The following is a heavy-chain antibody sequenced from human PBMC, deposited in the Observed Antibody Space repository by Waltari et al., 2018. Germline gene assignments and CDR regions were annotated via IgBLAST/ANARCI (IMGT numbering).Heavy chain of an antibody. Sequence: EVQLVESGGGLVQPGRSLRLSCAASGFTFDDYAMHWVRQAPGKGLEWVSGSSGNSGSIGYADAVKGRVTSSRDNAKNSLYLQMNSLRAEDTALYYCAKDQEGRFISGMDVWGQGTTVTVSS. D-gene: IGHD3-10*01. CDR2: SSGNSGSI. J-gene: IGHJ6*02. CDR3: AKDQEGRFISGMDV. V-gene: IGHV3-9*01. CDR1: GFTFDDYA.